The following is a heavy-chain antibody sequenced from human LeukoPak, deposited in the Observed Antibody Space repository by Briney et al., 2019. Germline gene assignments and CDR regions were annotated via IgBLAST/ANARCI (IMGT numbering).Heavy chain of an antibody. D-gene: IGHD6-13*01. CDR1: GFTFSSYA. V-gene: IGHV3-23*01. Sequence: GGSLRLSCAASGFTFSSYAMSWVRQAPGKGLEWVSAINGIGGSTCYADSVKGRFIISRDNSKNTLYLQMNRLRAEDTAVYYCAREGGFTGYGSSWYEDVFVYWGQGTLVIVSS. J-gene: IGHJ4*02. CDR3: AREGGFTGYGSSWYEDVFVY. CDR2: INGIGGST.